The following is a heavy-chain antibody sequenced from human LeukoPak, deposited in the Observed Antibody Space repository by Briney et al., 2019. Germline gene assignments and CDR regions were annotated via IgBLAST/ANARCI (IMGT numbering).Heavy chain of an antibody. J-gene: IGHJ3*02. D-gene: IGHD4-17*01. V-gene: IGHV3-21*01. CDR2: ISSSSSYI. Sequence: GGSLRLSCAASGFTFSSYSMSWVRKAPGKGLEWVSSISSSSSYIYYADSVKGRFTISRDNATNSLYLHMNRLRAEDTAVYYAERGEAVTANDGALEIWGQGTMVTVSS. CDR3: ERGEAVTANDGALEI. CDR1: GFTFSSYS.